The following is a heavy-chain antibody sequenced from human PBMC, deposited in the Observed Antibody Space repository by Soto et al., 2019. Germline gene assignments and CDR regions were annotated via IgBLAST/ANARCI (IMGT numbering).Heavy chain of an antibody. Sequence: SETLSLTCAVYGGSFSGYYWSWIRQPPGKGLEWIGEINHSGSTNYNPSLKSRVTISVDTSKNQFSLKLSSVTAADTAVYYCARGPFELFYGDYGDYYYYMDVWGKGTTVTVSS. J-gene: IGHJ6*03. CDR2: INHSGST. CDR3: ARGPFELFYGDYGDYYYYMDV. V-gene: IGHV4-34*01. CDR1: GGSFSGYY. D-gene: IGHD4-17*01.